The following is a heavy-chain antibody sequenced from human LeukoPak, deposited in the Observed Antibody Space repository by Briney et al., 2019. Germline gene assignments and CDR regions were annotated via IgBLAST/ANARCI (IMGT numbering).Heavy chain of an antibody. V-gene: IGHV3-23*01. CDR3: ARGGRGSAAVVAPRSFDI. D-gene: IGHD3-22*01. Sequence: PGGSLRLSCAASGFTFNNYAMTWVRQAPGEGLQWVSSVISNGGSTYHADSVRGRFTISRDNSKNTLYLQMNSLRAEDTAIYYCARGGRGSAAVVAPRSFDIWGQGTMVTVSS. CDR2: VISNGGST. J-gene: IGHJ3*02. CDR1: GFTFNNYA.